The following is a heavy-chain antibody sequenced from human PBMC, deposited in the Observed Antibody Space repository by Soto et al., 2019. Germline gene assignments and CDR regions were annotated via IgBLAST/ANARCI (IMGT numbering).Heavy chain of an antibody. CDR2: ISSSSSYI. Sequence: EVQLVESGGGLVKPGGSLRLSCAASGFTFSSYSMNWVRQAPGKGLEWVSSISSSSSYIYYADSVKGPFTISRDNAKNSLYLQMNSLRAEDTAVYYCASEGYCSGGSCYSHFYWGQGTLVTVSS. CDR1: GFTFSSYS. D-gene: IGHD2-15*01. V-gene: IGHV3-21*01. CDR3: ASEGYCSGGSCYSHFY. J-gene: IGHJ4*02.